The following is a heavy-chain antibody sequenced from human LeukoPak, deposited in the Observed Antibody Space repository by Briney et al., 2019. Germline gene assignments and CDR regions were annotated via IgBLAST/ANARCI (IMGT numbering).Heavy chain of an antibody. CDR2: INSDSSAI. Sequence: GGSLRLSCVASGFTFSSYSMNWVRQAPGKGLDWISGINSDSSAIYYAGSVKGRFTISRDNAKNSLYLQMNSLRAEDTAVYYCARSYTGYDLWGQGTLVTVSS. D-gene: IGHD5-12*01. J-gene: IGHJ4*02. CDR1: GFTFSSYS. V-gene: IGHV3-48*01. CDR3: ARSYTGYDL.